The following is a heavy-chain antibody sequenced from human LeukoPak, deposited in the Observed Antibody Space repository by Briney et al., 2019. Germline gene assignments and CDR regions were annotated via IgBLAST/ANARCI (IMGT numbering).Heavy chain of an antibody. D-gene: IGHD3-10*01. CDR1: GGSFSGYY. CDR2: INHSGST. V-gene: IGHV4-34*01. CDR3: AREGPVRGVHY. J-gene: IGHJ4*02. Sequence: SETLSLTCAVYGGSFSGYYWSWIRQPPGKGLEWIGEINHSGSTNYNPPLKSRVTISVDTSKNQFSLKLSSVTAADTAVYYCAREGPVRGVHYWGQGTLVTVSS.